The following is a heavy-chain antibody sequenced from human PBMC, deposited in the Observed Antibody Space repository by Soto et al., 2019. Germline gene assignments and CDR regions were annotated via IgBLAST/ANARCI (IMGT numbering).Heavy chain of an antibody. V-gene: IGHV4-30-4*01. Sequence: SETLSLTCTVSGGSISSGDYYWSWIRQPPGKGLEWIGYIYYSGSTYYNPSLKSRVTISVDTSKNQFSLKLSSVTAADTAVYYCARDSGSGSYYHYWGQGTLVTVSS. CDR3: ARDSGSGSYYHY. CDR2: IYYSGST. D-gene: IGHD1-26*01. J-gene: IGHJ4*02. CDR1: GGSISSGDYY.